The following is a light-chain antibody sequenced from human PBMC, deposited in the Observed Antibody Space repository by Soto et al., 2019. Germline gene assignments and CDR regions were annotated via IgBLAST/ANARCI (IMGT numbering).Light chain of an antibody. Sequence: ETVLTQSPATLSLSPGERATLSCRASQSVSSYLAWYQQKPGQAPRLLIYGASSRATGIPDRFSGSESGTDFTLTISRLEPEDFAVYYCQQYVSSPRTFGQGTKVDIK. CDR3: QQYVSSPRT. J-gene: IGKJ1*01. V-gene: IGKV3-20*01. CDR1: QSVSSY. CDR2: GAS.